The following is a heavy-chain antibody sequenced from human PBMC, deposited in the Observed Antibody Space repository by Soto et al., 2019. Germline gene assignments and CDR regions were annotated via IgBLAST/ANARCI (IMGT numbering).Heavy chain of an antibody. CDR2: MNLNSGNT. J-gene: IGHJ6*02. D-gene: IGHD6-6*01. CDR1: GYTFTSYD. Sequence: QVQLVQSGAEVKKPGASVKVSCKASGYTFTSYDINWVRQATGQGLEWMGWMNLNSGNTGYAQKFQGRVTMTRNTSISTAYMELSSLRSEDTAVYYCARPAARRYYYYGMDVWGQGTTVTVSS. CDR3: ARPAARRYYYYGMDV. V-gene: IGHV1-8*01.